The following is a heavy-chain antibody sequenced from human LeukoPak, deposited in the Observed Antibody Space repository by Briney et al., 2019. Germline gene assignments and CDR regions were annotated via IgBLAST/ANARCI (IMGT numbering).Heavy chain of an antibody. D-gene: IGHD3-22*01. V-gene: IGHV4-30-4*01. CDR2: MYYSGST. Sequence: TSETLSLTYTVSGGSISSGDYYWSWIRQPPGNGLEWIAYMYYSGSTYYNPSLKSRVTMSADTSKNQLSLTLSSVTAADTAVYYCARPYYYDSRIDPWGQGILVTVSS. J-gene: IGHJ5*02. CDR3: ARPYYYDSRIDP. CDR1: GGSISSGDYY.